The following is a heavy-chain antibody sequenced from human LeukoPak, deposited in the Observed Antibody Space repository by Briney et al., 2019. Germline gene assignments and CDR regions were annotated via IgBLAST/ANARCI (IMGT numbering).Heavy chain of an antibody. CDR1: GYTFSSYS. CDR3: ARASYCSGGSCYPDY. D-gene: IGHD2-15*01. J-gene: IGHJ4*02. Sequence: ASVKVSCKASGYTFSSYSISWVRQAPGQGLEWMGWISAYNGNTIYAQKVKGRVTMTTDTSTNTAYMELRSLKSDDTAVYYCARASYCSGGSCYPDYWGQGTLVTVSS. CDR2: ISAYNGNT. V-gene: IGHV1-18*01.